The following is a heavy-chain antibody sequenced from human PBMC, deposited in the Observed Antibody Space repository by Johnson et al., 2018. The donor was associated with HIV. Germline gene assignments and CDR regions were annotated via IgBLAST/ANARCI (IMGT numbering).Heavy chain of an antibody. CDR2: IRWDGAIT. Sequence: QLVESGGAVVQPGGSLRLSCAASGFTFDDYAMHWVRQAPGNGLEWVSLIRWDGAITSYVDSVKGRFTISRDNSRNSLFLQMKSLRAEDTALYYCARAEIYEGRVGDFAFDIWGRGTMVTVSS. CDR1: GFTFDDYA. D-gene: IGHD3-10*01. V-gene: IGHV3-43D*03. CDR3: ARAEIYEGRVGDFAFDI. J-gene: IGHJ3*02.